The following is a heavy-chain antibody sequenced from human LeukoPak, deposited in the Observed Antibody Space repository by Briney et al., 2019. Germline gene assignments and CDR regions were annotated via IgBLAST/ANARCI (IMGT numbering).Heavy chain of an antibody. Sequence: GGSLRLSCGASGFIFGKYAMSWVCQAPGKGLEWVSSISSSSSYIYYADSVKGRFTISRDNAKNSLYLQMNSLRAEDTAVYYCASGGRSEKFDYWGQGTLVTVSS. D-gene: IGHD3-16*01. CDR2: ISSSSSYI. CDR3: ASGGRSEKFDY. V-gene: IGHV3-21*01. J-gene: IGHJ4*02. CDR1: GFIFGKYA.